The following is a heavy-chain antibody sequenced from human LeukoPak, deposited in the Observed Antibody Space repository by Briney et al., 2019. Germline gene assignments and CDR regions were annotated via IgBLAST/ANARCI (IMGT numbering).Heavy chain of an antibody. D-gene: IGHD1-14*01. J-gene: IGHJ3*01. CDR1: GYTFTSYT. Sequence: ASVKVSCKASGYTFTSYTIHWVRQAPGQSLEWMGWISVGNGDSKCSQEFQGRVTLTRDTSATTAYLEVSSLRPEDMAVYYRARERGIRDAFDFWGQGTMVTVSS. CDR2: ISVGNGDS. V-gene: IGHV1-3*03. CDR3: ARERGIRDAFDF.